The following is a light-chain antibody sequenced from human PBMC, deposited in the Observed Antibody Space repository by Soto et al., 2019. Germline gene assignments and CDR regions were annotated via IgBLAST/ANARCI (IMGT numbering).Light chain of an antibody. CDR3: QQYCSSPYT. Sequence: EIVLTQSPDTLSLSPGERATLSCRASQSVRSNYLAWYQQKPGQAPRLLIYAASNRATGIPDRFSGSGSGTDFTLTISRLEPEDFAVYYCQQYCSSPYTVGQGTKLEIK. CDR2: AAS. CDR1: QSVRSNY. J-gene: IGKJ2*01. V-gene: IGKV3-20*01.